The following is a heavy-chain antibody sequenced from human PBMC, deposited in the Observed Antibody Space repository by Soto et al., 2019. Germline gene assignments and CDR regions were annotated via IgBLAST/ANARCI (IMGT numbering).Heavy chain of an antibody. CDR3: ARGRNIVVVPAAMVDY. J-gene: IGHJ4*02. CDR2: ISSSSSTI. Sequence: GGSLRLSCAASGFTFSSYSMNWVRQAPGKGLEWVSYISSSSSTIYYADSVKGRFTISRDNAKNSLYLQMNSLRAEDTAVYYCARGRNIVVVPAAMVDYWGQGTLVTVSS. V-gene: IGHV3-48*01. D-gene: IGHD2-2*01. CDR1: GFTFSSYS.